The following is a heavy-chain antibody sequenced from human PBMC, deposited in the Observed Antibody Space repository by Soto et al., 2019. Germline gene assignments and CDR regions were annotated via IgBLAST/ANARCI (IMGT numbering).Heavy chain of an antibody. J-gene: IGHJ4*02. Sequence: EVQLVESGGVLVKPGGSLRLSCAASGFTFSNAWMSWVRQDPGKGLEWVGRIKSKTDGGTTDYAAPVKGRFTISRDDSKNTLYLQINSLKTEDTAVYYCTTAEWYYDVLVYWGQGTLVTVSS. D-gene: IGHD3-9*01. CDR1: GFTFSNAW. CDR3: TTAEWYYDVLVY. V-gene: IGHV3-15*01. CDR2: IKSKTDGGTT.